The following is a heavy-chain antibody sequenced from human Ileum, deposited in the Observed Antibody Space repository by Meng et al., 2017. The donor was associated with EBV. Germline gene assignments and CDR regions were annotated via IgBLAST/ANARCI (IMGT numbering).Heavy chain of an antibody. CDR3: AGLGILTGFPFDY. D-gene: IGHD3-9*01. CDR1: GFSITSLY. J-gene: IGHJ4*02. Sequence: QLQLHESGPGLVEPSETLSLTCTVSGFSITSLYWSWVRQPPGKGLEWLGFISYVGNPNYNPSLENRLTLSMDTSRKQLSLRLTSVTAADTAVYFCAGLGILTGFPFDYWGQGTLVTVSS. CDR2: ISYVGNP. V-gene: IGHV4-59*01.